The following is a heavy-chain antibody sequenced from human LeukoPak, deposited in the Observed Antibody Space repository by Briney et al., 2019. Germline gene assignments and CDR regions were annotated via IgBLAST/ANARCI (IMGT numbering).Heavy chain of an antibody. D-gene: IGHD2-2*01. CDR1: GFTFSSYG. J-gene: IGHJ6*03. CDR3: AKCERVPAAYYYYYMDV. CDR2: IRYDGSNK. Sequence: PGGSLRLSCAASGFTFSSYGMHWVRQAPGKGLEWVAFIRYDGSNKYYADSVKGRFTISRDNSKNTLYLQMNSLRAEDTAVYYCAKCERVPAAYYYYYMDVWGKGTTVTVSS. V-gene: IGHV3-30*02.